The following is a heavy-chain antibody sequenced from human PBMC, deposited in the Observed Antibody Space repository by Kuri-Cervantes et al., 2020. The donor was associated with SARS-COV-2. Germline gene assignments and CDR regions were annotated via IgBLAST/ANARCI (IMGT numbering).Heavy chain of an antibody. J-gene: IGHJ2*01. V-gene: IGHV1-2*02. CDR2: INPNSGGT. Sequence: ASVKVTCQASGDTLTCYYMHWVRQAPGQGLEWMGWINPNSGGTNYAQKFQGRVTMTRDTSISTAYMELSRLRSDDTAVYYCARALNDFWSGYYSSWYFDLWGRGTLVTVSS. CDR1: GDTLTCYY. D-gene: IGHD3-3*01. CDR3: ARALNDFWSGYYSSWYFDL.